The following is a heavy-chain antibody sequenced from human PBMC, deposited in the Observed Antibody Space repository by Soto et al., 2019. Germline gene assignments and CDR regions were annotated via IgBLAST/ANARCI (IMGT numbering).Heavy chain of an antibody. D-gene: IGHD5-12*01. CDR3: AKDVRPDGYWDFDY. J-gene: IGHJ4*02. CDR2: IYGSGSST. Sequence: EVQLLESGGGLVQPGGSLRLYCVASGFTFSTYTMSWVRQAPGKGLEWVSGIYGSGSSTFYADSVKGRFIISRDNXXNTLYLQMNSLRAEDTAVYYCAKDVRPDGYWDFDYWGQGTLVTVSS. V-gene: IGHV3-23*01. CDR1: GFTFSTYT.